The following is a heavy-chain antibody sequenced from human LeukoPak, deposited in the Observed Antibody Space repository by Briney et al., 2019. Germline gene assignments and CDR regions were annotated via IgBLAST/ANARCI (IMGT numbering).Heavy chain of an antibody. D-gene: IGHD5-18*01. CDR3: AKDLTIQLWSYYFDY. CDR1: GFTFSSYA. CDR2: ISGSGGST. Sequence: PGGSLRLSCAASGFTFSSYAVSWVRQAPGKGLEWVSAISGSGGSTYYADSVKGRFTISRDNSKNTLYLQMNSLRAEDTAVYYCAKDLTIQLWSYYFDYWSQGTLVTVSS. J-gene: IGHJ4*02. V-gene: IGHV3-23*01.